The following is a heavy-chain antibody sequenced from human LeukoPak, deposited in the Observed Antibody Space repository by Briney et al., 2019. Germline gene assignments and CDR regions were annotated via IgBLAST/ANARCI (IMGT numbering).Heavy chain of an antibody. CDR2: INHSGST. CDR3: ARRDYAAWFDP. J-gene: IGHJ5*02. D-gene: IGHD4/OR15-4a*01. Sequence: PSETLSLTCAVYGGSFSGYYWSWIRQPPGKGLEWIGEINHSGSTNYNPSLKSRVTISVDTSKNQFSLKLSSVTAADTAVYYCARRDYAAWFDPWGQGTLVTVSS. V-gene: IGHV4-34*01. CDR1: GGSFSGYY.